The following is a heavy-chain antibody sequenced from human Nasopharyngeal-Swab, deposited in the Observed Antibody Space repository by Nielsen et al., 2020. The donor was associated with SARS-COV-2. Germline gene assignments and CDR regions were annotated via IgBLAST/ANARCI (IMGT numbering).Heavy chain of an antibody. V-gene: IGHV3-48*03. CDR2: ISNSASSI. Sequence: VRQAPGKGLEWVSFISNSASSIYYADSVKGRFTVSRDNAKNSLYLQMNSLSAEDTALYYCARLAARDILFDSWGQGTLVTVSS. CDR3: ARLAARDILFDS. D-gene: IGHD2-15*01. J-gene: IGHJ4*02.